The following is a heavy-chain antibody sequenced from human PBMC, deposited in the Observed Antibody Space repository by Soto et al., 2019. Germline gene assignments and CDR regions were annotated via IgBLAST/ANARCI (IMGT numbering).Heavy chain of an antibody. CDR3: ARSGTVGYCTNGVCFNLPDPEEYYYMDV. CDR2: IWYDGSNK. J-gene: IGHJ6*03. D-gene: IGHD2-8*01. Sequence: GGSLRLSCAASGFTFSSYGMHWVRQAPGKGLEWVAVIWYDGSNKYYADSVKGRFTISRDNSKNTLYLQMNSLRAEDTAVYYCARSGTVGYCTNGVCFNLPDPEEYYYMDVWGKGTTVTVSS. CDR1: GFTFSSYG. V-gene: IGHV3-33*01.